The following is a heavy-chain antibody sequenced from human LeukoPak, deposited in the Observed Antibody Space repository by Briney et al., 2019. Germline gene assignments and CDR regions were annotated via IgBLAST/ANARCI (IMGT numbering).Heavy chain of an antibody. CDR2: FDPEDGET. Sequence: GASVKVSCKVSGYTLTELSMHRVRQAPGKGLEWMGGFDPEDGETIYAQKFQGRVTMTEDTSTDTAYMELSSLRSEDTAVYYCATDAPNYDILTGLGYWGQGTLVTVSS. D-gene: IGHD3-9*01. V-gene: IGHV1-24*01. J-gene: IGHJ4*02. CDR1: GYTLTELS. CDR3: ATDAPNYDILTGLGY.